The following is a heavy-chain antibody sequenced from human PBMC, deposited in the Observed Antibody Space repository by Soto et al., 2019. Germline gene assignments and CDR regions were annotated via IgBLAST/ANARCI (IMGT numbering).Heavy chain of an antibody. V-gene: IGHV3-23*01. CDR1: GFTFSSYA. CDR3: AKVSGYSGYDVHWYFDL. D-gene: IGHD5-12*01. Sequence: EVQLLESGGGLVQPGGSLRLSCAASGFTFSSYAMSWVRQSPGKGLEWVSAISGSGGSTYYADSVKGRFTISRDNSKNALYLPMNSLRAEDTAVYYCAKVSGYSGYDVHWYFDLWGRGTLVTVSS. J-gene: IGHJ2*01. CDR2: ISGSGGST.